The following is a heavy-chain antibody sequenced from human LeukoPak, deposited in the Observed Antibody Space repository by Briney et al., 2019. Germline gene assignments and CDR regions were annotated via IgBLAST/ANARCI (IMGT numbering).Heavy chain of an antibody. CDR1: GFTFSSYA. Sequence: PGGSLRLSCAASGFTFSSYAMHWVRQAPGKGLEYVSAISTNGDSTYYANSVKGRFTISRDNSKNTLYLQMGSLRAEDMAVYYCAKDYYDSSGYSDYWGQGTLVTVSS. J-gene: IGHJ4*02. CDR2: ISTNGDST. CDR3: AKDYYDSSGYSDY. V-gene: IGHV3-64*01. D-gene: IGHD3-22*01.